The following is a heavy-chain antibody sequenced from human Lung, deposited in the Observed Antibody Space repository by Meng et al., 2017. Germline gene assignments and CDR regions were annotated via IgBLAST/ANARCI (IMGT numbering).Heavy chain of an antibody. CDR2: INHSGCT. CDR3: ARGPTTMAHDFDY. Sequence: LQCVASVLLDTSLTLALTFFASEGSVTDYYWSGVCQPPGKGLEWFREINHSGCTNYNPSLERRATSSVGTSHTNLSLKLSSVTAADSAVYYCARGPTTMAHDFDYWGQGTLVTVSS. J-gene: IGHJ4*02. V-gene: IGHV4-34*01. CDR1: EGSVTDYY. D-gene: IGHD4-11*01.